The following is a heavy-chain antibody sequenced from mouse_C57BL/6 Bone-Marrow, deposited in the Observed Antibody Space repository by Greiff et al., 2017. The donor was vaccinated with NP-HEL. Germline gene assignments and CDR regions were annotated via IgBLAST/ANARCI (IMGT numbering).Heavy chain of an antibody. CDR1: GFSLSTSGMG. CDR3: ARRGVYDGYHGAMDY. CDR2: IYWDDDK. Sequence: QVTLKESGPGILQSSQTLSLTCSFSGFSLSTSGMGVSWIRQPSGKGLEWLARIYWDDDKRYNPSLKSRLTISKDTSRNQVFLKITSVDTADTATYYCARRGVYDGYHGAMDYWGQGTSVTVSS. D-gene: IGHD2-3*01. V-gene: IGHV8-12*01. J-gene: IGHJ4*01.